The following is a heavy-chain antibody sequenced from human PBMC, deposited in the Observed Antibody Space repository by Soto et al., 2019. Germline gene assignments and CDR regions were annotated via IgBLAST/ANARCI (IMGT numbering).Heavy chain of an antibody. CDR3: ARDSGVGGWPFYYFDY. D-gene: IGHD6-19*01. J-gene: IGHJ4*02. V-gene: IGHV4-59*01. CDR2: IYYSGST. CDR1: GGSISSYY. Sequence: PSETLSLTCTVSGGSISSYYCSWIRQPPGKGLEWIGYIYYSGSTNYNPSLKSRVTISVDTSKNQFSLKLSSVTAADTAVYYCARDSGVGGWPFYYFDYWGQGTLVTVSS.